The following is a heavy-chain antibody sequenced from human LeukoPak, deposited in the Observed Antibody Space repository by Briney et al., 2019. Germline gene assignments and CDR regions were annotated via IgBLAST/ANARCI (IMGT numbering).Heavy chain of an antibody. CDR3: ARAVYSSSWNYYFDY. CDR1: GGSISSGGYY. J-gene: IGHJ4*02. V-gene: IGHV4-31*03. CDR2: IYYSGST. Sequence: SQTLSLTCTVSGGSISSGGYYWSWIRQHPGKGLEWIGYIYYSGSTYYNPSLKSRVTISVDTSKNQFSLKLSSVTAADTAVYHCARAVYSSSWNYYFDYWGQGTLVTVSS. D-gene: IGHD6-13*01.